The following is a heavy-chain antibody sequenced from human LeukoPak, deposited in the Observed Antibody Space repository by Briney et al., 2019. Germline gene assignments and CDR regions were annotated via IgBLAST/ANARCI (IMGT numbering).Heavy chain of an antibody. V-gene: IGHV4-59*01. CDR3: ARGQWLPVFDF. CDR2: FYHSGST. J-gene: IGHJ4*02. CDR1: GGFNTHYY. Sequence: SETLSLTCSVSGGFNTHYYWSWIRQPPGKGLEWIGYFYHSGSTNYNPSLKSRVTISVDTSKNHFSLKLSSVTAADTAVYYCARGQWLPVFDFWGQGTLVIVAS. D-gene: IGHD3-22*01.